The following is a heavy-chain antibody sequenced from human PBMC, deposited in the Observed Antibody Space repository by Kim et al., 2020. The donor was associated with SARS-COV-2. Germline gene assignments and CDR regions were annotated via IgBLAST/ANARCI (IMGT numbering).Heavy chain of an antibody. CDR1: GGSFSGYY. V-gene: IGHV4-34*01. J-gene: IGHJ4*02. Sequence: SETLSLTCAVYGGSFSGYYWSWIRQPPGKGLEWIGEINHSGSTNYNPSLKSRVTISVDTSKNQFSLKLGSVTAADTAVYYCARGHNWNAVDYWGQGTLVTVSS. CDR2: INHSGST. CDR3: ARGHNWNAVDY. D-gene: IGHD1-20*01.